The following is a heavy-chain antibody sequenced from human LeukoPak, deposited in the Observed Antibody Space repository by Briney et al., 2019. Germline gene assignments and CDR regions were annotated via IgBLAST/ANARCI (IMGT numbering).Heavy chain of an antibody. V-gene: IGHV3-30*02. J-gene: IGHJ4*02. CDR3: AKVLGVQDSGSPPDY. Sequence: GGSLRLSCAASGFTFSSYGMHWVRQAPGKGLEWVAFIRYDGSNKYYADSVKGRFTISRDNSKNTLYLQMNSLRAEDTAVYYCAKVLGVQDSGSPPDYWGQGTLVTVSS. CDR2: IRYDGSNK. CDR1: GFTFSSYG. D-gene: IGHD3-10*01.